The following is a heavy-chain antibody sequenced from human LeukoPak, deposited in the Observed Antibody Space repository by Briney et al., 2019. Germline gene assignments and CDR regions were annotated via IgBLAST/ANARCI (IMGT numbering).Heavy chain of an antibody. D-gene: IGHD1-26*01. CDR3: ARDGGGTYQDFDY. CDR2: INCDSGVT. CDR1: GYTFNDYY. J-gene: IGHJ4*02. V-gene: IGHV1-2*02. Sequence: ASAKVSCEASGYTFNDYYMQWVRQAPGQGLEWMGWINCDSGVTKYAEKFQGRVSMTRDTSISTAYMDLSRLTSDDTAIYYCARDGGGTYQDFDYWGQGTLVTVSS.